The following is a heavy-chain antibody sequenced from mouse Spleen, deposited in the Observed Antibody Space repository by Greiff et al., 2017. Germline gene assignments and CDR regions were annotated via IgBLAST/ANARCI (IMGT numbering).Heavy chain of an antibody. CDR2: IYPGDGDT. CDR1: GYAFSSYW. J-gene: IGHJ3*01. V-gene: IGHV1-80*01. D-gene: IGHD2-1*01. Sequence: QVQLQQSGAELVKPGASVKISCKASGYAFSSYWMNWVKQRPGKGLEWIGQIYPGDGDTNYNGKFKGKATLTADKSSSTAYMQLSSLTSEDSAVYFCARSGNYESWFAYWGQGTLVTVSA. CDR3: ARSGNYESWFAY.